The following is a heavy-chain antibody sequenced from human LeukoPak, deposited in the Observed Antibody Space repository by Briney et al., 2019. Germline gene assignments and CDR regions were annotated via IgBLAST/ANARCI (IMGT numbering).Heavy chain of an antibody. Sequence: SETLSFTCTVSGASISSYYWSWIRQPPGKGLEWIGYIYTSGSTNYNPSLKSRVTISVDTSKNQFSLKLSSVTAADTAVYYCARSTKLWFGELGAFDIWGQGTMVTVSS. CDR3: ARSTKLWFGELGAFDI. CDR1: GASISSYY. V-gene: IGHV4-4*09. J-gene: IGHJ3*02. CDR2: IYTSGST. D-gene: IGHD3-10*01.